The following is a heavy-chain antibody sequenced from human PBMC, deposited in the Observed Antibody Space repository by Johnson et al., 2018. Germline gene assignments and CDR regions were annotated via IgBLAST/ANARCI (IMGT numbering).Heavy chain of an antibody. CDR1: GFTFSTYA. J-gene: IGHJ3*02. CDR2: IPGSVFNT. D-gene: IGHD6-19*01. CDR3: AKGYTGYNSAWDEAFYI. Sequence: EVQLVETGGGLVQPGGSLRLSCAASGFTFSTYAMSWVRQAPGKGLEWVSAIPGSVFNTYYADSVKGRFTISRDNSKNTGYLQMNILGAEDTAVYYCAKGYTGYNSAWDEAFYIWGQGIMVTVSS. V-gene: IGHV3-23*04.